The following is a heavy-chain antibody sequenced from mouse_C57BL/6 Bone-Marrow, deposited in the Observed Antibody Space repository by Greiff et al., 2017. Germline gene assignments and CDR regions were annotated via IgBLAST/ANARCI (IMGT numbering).Heavy chain of an antibody. Sequence: VQLQQSGAELVKPGASVKVSCKASGYTFTSYWMHWVKQRPGQGLEWIGRIHPSDSDTNYNQKFKGKATLTVDKSSSTAYMQLRSLTSEDSAVYYCARGDYDWFAYWGQGTLVTVSA. CDR2: IHPSDSDT. CDR3: ARGDYDWFAY. D-gene: IGHD2-4*01. J-gene: IGHJ3*01. CDR1: GYTFTSYW. V-gene: IGHV1-74*01.